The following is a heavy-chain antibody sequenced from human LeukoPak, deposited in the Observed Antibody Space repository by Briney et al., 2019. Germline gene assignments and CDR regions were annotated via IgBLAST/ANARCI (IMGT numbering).Heavy chain of an antibody. CDR1: GGSNSSYF. Sequence: SETLSLTCTVSGGSNSSYFWSWIRQPPGKGLEWIGYIYYRGSTNYNPSLKSRVTISIDTSKNEFSLKLSPVSAADTAVYYCARQYSGYEPFDYWGQGTLVTVSS. CDR2: IYYRGST. D-gene: IGHD5-12*01. J-gene: IGHJ4*02. CDR3: ARQYSGYEPFDY. V-gene: IGHV4-59*01.